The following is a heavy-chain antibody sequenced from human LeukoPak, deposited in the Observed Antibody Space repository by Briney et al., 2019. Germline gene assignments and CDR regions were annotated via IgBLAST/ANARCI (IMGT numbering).Heavy chain of an antibody. D-gene: IGHD3-9*01. CDR3: ARDGDYDILTGYYFYYYYYGMDV. V-gene: IGHV1-18*01. Sequence: ASVKVSCKASGYTFISYGISWVRQAPGQGLEWMGWISAYNGNTNYAQKLQGRVTMTTDTSTSTAYMELRSLRSDDTAVYYCARDGDYDILTGYYFYYYYYGMDVWGQGTTVTVSS. CDR1: GYTFISYG. CDR2: ISAYNGNT. J-gene: IGHJ6*02.